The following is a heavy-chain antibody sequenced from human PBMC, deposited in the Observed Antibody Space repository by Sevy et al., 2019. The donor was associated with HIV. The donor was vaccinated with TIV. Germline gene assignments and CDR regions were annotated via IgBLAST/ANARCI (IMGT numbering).Heavy chain of an antibody. CDR3: TRVEGAAGWGMDV. D-gene: IGHD1-26*01. Sequence: GESLKISCRASGFTFDDYTMSWVRQAPGKGLEWVAFIRSNAYGGTTEYAGYAKGRFTNSRDESQRIAYLQMNSLKTEDTAVYYGTRVEGAAGWGMDVWGQGTTVTVSS. CDR1: GFTFDDYT. V-gene: IGHV3-49*04. CDR2: IRSNAYGGTT. J-gene: IGHJ6*02.